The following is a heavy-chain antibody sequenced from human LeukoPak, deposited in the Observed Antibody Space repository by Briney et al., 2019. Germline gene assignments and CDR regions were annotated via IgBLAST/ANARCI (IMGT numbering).Heavy chain of an antibody. V-gene: IGHV3-11*06. Sequence: GGSLRLSCAASGFTFSDYYMSWIRQAPGKGLEWVSYISTSGSYTNYADSVKGRFTISRDNAKNSLYLQMNSLRAEDTAVYYCARGRRVDTAMVYPDYWGQGTLVTVSS. D-gene: IGHD5-18*01. CDR1: GFTFSDYY. J-gene: IGHJ4*02. CDR3: ARGRRVDTAMVYPDY. CDR2: ISTSGSYT.